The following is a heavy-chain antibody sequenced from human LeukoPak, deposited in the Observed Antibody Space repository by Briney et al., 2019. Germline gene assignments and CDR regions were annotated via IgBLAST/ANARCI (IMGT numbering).Heavy chain of an antibody. CDR2: INPSGGST. D-gene: IGHD2-15*01. CDR3: ARDCSGGSCPPGPHDAFDI. Sequence: ASVTVSCKASGYTFTSYYMHWVRQAPGQGLEWMGIINPSGGSTSYAQKFQGRVTITRDMSTSTVYMELSSLRSEDTAVYYCARDCSGGSCPPGPHDAFDIWGQGTMVTVSS. CDR1: GYTFTSYY. V-gene: IGHV1-46*01. J-gene: IGHJ3*02.